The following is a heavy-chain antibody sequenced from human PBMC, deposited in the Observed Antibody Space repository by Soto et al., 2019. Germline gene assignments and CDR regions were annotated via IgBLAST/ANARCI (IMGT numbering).Heavy chain of an antibody. CDR3: ARGAVWYIEYFYYYMDV. J-gene: IGHJ6*03. D-gene: IGHD1-1*01. Sequence: PSETLSLTCTVSGGSISSYYWSWIRQPPGKGLEWIGYIYSSGSTNYSPSLKSRVTISVDTSKNQFSLRLSSVTAADTAVYYCARGAVWYIEYFYYYMDVWGKGTTVTVSS. CDR2: IYSSGST. CDR1: GGSISSYY. V-gene: IGHV4-59*08.